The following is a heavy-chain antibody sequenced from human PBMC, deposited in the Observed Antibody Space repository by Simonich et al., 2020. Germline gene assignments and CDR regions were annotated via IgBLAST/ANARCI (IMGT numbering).Heavy chain of an antibody. CDR1: GFPFSSYC. J-gene: IGHJ6*03. D-gene: IGHD7-27*01. Sequence: EVQLVESGGGLVQPGGSLRLSCAASGFPFSSYCMSWVRQAPGKGLEWVANRKQDGSEKYYVESVKVRFTSSRDNAKNSLYLQMNSLRAEDTAVYYCARDGLGTAYYYYMDVWGKGTTVTVSS. CDR3: ARDGLGTAYYYYMDV. CDR2: RKQDGSEK. V-gene: IGHV3-7*01.